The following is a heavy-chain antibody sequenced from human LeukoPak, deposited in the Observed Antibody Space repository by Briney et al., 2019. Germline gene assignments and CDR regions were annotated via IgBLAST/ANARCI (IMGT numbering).Heavy chain of an antibody. CDR3: AKSIAAAGKALFDY. Sequence: SETLSLTCTVSGGSISSYYWSWIRQPPGKGLEWIGYIYYSGSTNYNPSLKSRVTISVDTSKNQFSLKLSSVTAADTAVYYCAKSIAAAGKALFDYWGQGTLVTVSS. D-gene: IGHD6-13*01. CDR2: IYYSGST. CDR1: GGSISSYY. V-gene: IGHV4-59*08. J-gene: IGHJ4*02.